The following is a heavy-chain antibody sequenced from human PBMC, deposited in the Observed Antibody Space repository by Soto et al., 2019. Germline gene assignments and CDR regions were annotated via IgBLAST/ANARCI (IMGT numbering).Heavy chain of an antibody. CDR1: GDTFNFYS. CDR3: ASSYGSGYRAFDS. V-gene: IGHV1-69*02. D-gene: IGHD3-10*01. CDR2: INPILSMS. Sequence: QVQLVQSGAEVKKPGSSVRVSCKASGDTFNFYSINWVRQAPGLGLEWMGRINPILSMSNYAQRFQGRVTMTADKSTSTACMELSSLRSEATAMYYCASSYGSGYRAFDSWGQGALVTVSS. J-gene: IGHJ4*02.